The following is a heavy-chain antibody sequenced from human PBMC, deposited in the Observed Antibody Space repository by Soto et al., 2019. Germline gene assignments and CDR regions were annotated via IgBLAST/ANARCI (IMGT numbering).Heavy chain of an antibody. CDR2: IYYSGST. V-gene: IGHV4-39*01. CDR1: GGSISSSSYY. Sequence: PSETLSLTCTVSGGSISSSSYYWGWIRQPPGKGLEWIGSIYYSGSTYYNPSLKSRVTISVDTSKNQFSLKLSSVTAADTAVYYCACIFSGGYGYGFYYYGMDVWGQGTMVTVSS. J-gene: IGHJ6*02. D-gene: IGHD5-18*01. CDR3: ACIFSGGYGYGFYYYGMDV.